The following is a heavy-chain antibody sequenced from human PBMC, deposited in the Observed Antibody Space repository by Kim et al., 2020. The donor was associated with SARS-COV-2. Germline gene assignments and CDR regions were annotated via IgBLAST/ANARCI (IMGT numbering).Heavy chain of an antibody. Sequence: SETLSLTCTVSGGSISSYYWSWIRQPPGKGLEWIGYIYYSGSTNYNPSLKSRVTISVDTSKNQFSLKLSSVTAADTAVYYCARRVVRGVIITGGFDPWGQGTLVTVSS. CDR2: IYYSGST. V-gene: IGHV4-59*08. J-gene: IGHJ5*02. D-gene: IGHD3-10*01. CDR1: GGSISSYY. CDR3: ARRVVRGVIITGGFDP.